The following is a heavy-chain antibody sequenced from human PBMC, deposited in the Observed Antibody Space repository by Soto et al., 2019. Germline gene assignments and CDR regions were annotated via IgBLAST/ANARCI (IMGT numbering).Heavy chain of an antibody. CDR3: ARGANYNWNLWAYFDY. CDR2: ISSHGATT. J-gene: IGHJ4*02. V-gene: IGHV3-64*01. D-gene: IGHD1-20*01. Sequence: GGSLRLSCAASGFTFSSYAVHWVRQAPGKGLEYVSAISSHGATTYYANSVKGRFTISRDNSKNTLYLQMGSLRAEDMAIYYCARGANYNWNLWAYFDYWGQGTLVTVSS. CDR1: GFTFSSYA.